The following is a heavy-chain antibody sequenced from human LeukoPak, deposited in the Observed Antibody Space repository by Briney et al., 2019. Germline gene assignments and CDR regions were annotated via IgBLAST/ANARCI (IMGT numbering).Heavy chain of an antibody. CDR2: IKHDGSDQ. J-gene: IGHJ4*02. CDR1: GFMLSSYY. CDR3: AREPYSGGHLDY. D-gene: IGHD1-26*01. V-gene: IGHV3-7*01. Sequence: PGGSLRLSCAASGFMLSSYYMNWVRQAPGKGLEWVASIKHDGSDQYYVDSVKGRFTISRDNAKNSLYLQMNSLRAEDTAVYYCAREPYSGGHLDYWGQGTLVTVSS.